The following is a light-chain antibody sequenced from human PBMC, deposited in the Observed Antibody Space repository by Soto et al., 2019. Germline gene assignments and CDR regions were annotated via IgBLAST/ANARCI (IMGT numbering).Light chain of an antibody. CDR2: GAS. J-gene: IGKJ1*01. V-gene: IGKV3-20*01. CDR1: QSVSSSY. Sequence: EIVLTQSPGTLSLSPGERATLSCRASQSVSSSYLAWYQQTPGQAPRPLIYGASSRAIGIPDRCSGSGSGTDVTLTISRLEPEDFAVYYCQQYGSSPWTCGQGTKVEIK. CDR3: QQYGSSPWT.